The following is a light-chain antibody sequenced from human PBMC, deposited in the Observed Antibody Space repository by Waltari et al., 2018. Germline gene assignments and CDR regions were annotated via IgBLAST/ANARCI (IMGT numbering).Light chain of an antibody. CDR3: QQRSNWPYT. CDR2: DAS. V-gene: IGKV3-11*01. CDR1: QTVRTY. J-gene: IGKJ2*01. Sequence: EIVLTQSPATLSLSPGERATLPCRASQTVRTYLAWYQQKPGQAPRLLLFDASSRATGIPSKFSGSGSGTDFTLTISNLEPDDFAVYYCQQRSNWPYTFGQGTRVEVK.